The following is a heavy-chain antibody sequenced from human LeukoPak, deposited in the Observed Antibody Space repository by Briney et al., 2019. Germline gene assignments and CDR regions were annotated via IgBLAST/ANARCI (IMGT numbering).Heavy chain of an antibody. CDR2: INHSGST. D-gene: IGHD6-13*01. Sequence: SETLSLTCAVYGGSFSGYYWSWIRQPPGKGLEWIGEINHSGSTNYNPSLKSRVTISVDTSKNQFSLKLSSVTAADTAVYYCARIAAAAPDYWGQGTLVTASS. V-gene: IGHV4-34*01. CDR3: ARIAAAAPDY. CDR1: GGSFSGYY. J-gene: IGHJ4*02.